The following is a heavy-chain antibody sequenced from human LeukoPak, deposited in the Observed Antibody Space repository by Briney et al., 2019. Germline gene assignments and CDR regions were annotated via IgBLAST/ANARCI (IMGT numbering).Heavy chain of an antibody. V-gene: IGHV1-2*06. J-gene: IGHJ6*03. Sequence: ASVKVSCKASGYTFTGYYMHWVRQASGQGLEWMGRINSNSGGTNYAQKFQGRVTMTRDTSISTAYMELSRLRSDDTAVYYCARGEAAISYYYCYMDVWGKGTTVTVSS. D-gene: IGHD5-18*01. CDR3: ARGEAAISYYYCYMDV. CDR1: GYTFTGYY. CDR2: INSNSGGT.